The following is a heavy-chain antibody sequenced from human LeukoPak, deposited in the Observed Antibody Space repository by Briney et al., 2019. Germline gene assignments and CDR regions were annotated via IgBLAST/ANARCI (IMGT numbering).Heavy chain of an antibody. D-gene: IGHD6-19*01. CDR1: GYTFTGYY. CDR2: INPNSGGT. V-gene: IGHV1-2*02. Sequence: ASVKVSCKASGYTFTGYYMHWVRQAPGQGLEWMGWINPNSGGTNYAQKFQGRVTMTRDTSISKVYMELSRLRSDDTCVYYCERGSVAGLPYFDYWGQGTLVTVSS. CDR3: ERGSVAGLPYFDY. J-gene: IGHJ4*02.